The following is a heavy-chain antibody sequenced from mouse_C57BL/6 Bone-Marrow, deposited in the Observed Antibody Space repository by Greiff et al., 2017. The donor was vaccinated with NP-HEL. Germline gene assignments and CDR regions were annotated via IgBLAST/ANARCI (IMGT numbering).Heavy chain of an antibody. D-gene: IGHD2-10*02. J-gene: IGHJ1*03. CDR2: INYDGSST. CDR1: GFTFSDYY. Sequence: EVKLVESEGGLVQPGSSMKLSCTASGFTFSDYYMAWVRQVPEKGLEWVANINYDGSSTYYLDSLKSRFIISRDNAKNILYLQMSSLKSEDTATYYCAKEKPSTSYWYFDVWGTGTTVTVSS. V-gene: IGHV5-16*01. CDR3: AKEKPSTSYWYFDV.